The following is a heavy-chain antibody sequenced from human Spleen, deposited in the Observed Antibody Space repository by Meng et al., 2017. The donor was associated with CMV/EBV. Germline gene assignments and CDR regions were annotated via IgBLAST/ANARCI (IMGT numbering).Heavy chain of an antibody. D-gene: IGHD6-19*01. V-gene: IGHV1-2*02. J-gene: IGHJ4*02. CDR3: ATEGLGSGWLRYFDY. Sequence: SGYTFIGYQIHWVRQAPGQGLEWVGWINPNNGGTNYAQKFQGRITMTRDTSISTAFLELSRLRPDDTAVYYCATEGLGSGWLRYFDYWGRGTLVTVSS. CDR1: GYTFIGYQ. CDR2: INPNNGGT.